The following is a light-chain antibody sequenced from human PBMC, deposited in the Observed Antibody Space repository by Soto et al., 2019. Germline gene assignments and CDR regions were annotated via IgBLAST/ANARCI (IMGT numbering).Light chain of an antibody. CDR1: QSVGTN. CDR2: GAS. Sequence: EIVMKQSPATLSVSPGERATLSCRASQSVGTNVAWFQQKPGQAPRLLIYGASTRATGIPARFSGSGSGTEFTLPISSLQSEDFAVYYCQQYNNWPPITFGQGTRLEIK. CDR3: QQYNNWPPIT. J-gene: IGKJ5*01. V-gene: IGKV3-15*01.